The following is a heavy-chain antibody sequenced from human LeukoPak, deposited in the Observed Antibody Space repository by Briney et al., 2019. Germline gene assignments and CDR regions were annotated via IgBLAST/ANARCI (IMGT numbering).Heavy chain of an antibody. D-gene: IGHD2-15*01. CDR2: INHSGST. Sequence: SETLSLTCAVYGGSFSGYYWSWIRQPPGKGLEWIGEINHSGSTNYNPSLKSRVTISVDTSKNQFSLKLSSVTAADTAVYYCARAFKGSPYYFDYWGQGTLVTVSS. CDR1: GGSFSGYY. V-gene: IGHV4-34*01. J-gene: IGHJ4*02. CDR3: ARAFKGSPYYFDY.